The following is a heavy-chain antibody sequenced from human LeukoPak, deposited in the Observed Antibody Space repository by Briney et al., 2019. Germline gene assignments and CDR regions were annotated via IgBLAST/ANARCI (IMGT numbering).Heavy chain of an antibody. CDR1: GFTFSDYY. CDR2: ISSSGSTI. J-gene: IGHJ4*02. D-gene: IGHD3-3*01. CDR3: AREDGERYYDFWSGYYPRDDYFDY. V-gene: IGHV3-11*01. Sequence: PGGSLRLSCAASGFTFSDYYMSWIRQAPGKGLEWVSYISSSGSTIYYADSVKGRFTISRDNAKNSLYLQMNSLRAEDTAVYYCAREDGERYYDFWSGYYPRDDYFDYWGQGTLVTVSS.